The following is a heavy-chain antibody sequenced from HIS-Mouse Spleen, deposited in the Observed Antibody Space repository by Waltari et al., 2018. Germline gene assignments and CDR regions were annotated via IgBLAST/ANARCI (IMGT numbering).Heavy chain of an antibody. D-gene: IGHD2-15*01. V-gene: IGHV4-59*08. CDR1: GGSIGSYY. J-gene: IGHJ4*02. CDR2: IYYSGST. CDR3: ARGGLLAATYYFDY. Sequence: QVQLQESGPGLVKPSETLSLTCTVSGGSIGSYYWSWIRQPPGKGLEWIGYIYYSGSTNYNPSLKSRVTISVDTSKNQFSLKLSSVTAADTAVYYCARGGLLAATYYFDYWGQGTLVTVSS.